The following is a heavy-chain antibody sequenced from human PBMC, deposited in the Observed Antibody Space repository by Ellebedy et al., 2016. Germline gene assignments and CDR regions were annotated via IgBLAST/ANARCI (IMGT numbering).Heavy chain of an antibody. Sequence: ASVKVSCXASGYTFTGYYMHWVRQAPGQGLEWMGWINPNSGVTNYAQRFQGRITMSGDTSITTAYMELSRLRSDDTAIYYCARVRDSGTYHAFHIWGQGTMVTVSS. CDR1: GYTFTGYY. V-gene: IGHV1-2*02. J-gene: IGHJ3*02. CDR2: INPNSGVT. D-gene: IGHD1-26*01. CDR3: ARVRDSGTYHAFHI.